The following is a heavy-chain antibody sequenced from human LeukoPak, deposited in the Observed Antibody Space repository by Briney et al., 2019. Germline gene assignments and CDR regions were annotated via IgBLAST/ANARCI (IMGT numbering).Heavy chain of an antibody. D-gene: IGHD3-16*01. J-gene: IGHJ5*02. CDR2: IYYSGST. Sequence: KPSETLSLTCTVSGGSISSYYWSWIRQPPGKGLEWIGYIYYSGSTNYNPSLKSRVTISVDTSKNQFSLKLSSVTAADTAVYYCARGGLRRSTGTVFDPWGQGTLVTVSS. CDR1: GGSISSYY. V-gene: IGHV4-59*01. CDR3: ARGGLRRSTGTVFDP.